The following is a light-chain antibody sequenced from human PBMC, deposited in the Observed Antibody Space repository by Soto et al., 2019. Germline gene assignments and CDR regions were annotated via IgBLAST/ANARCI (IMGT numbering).Light chain of an antibody. Sequence: EIVMTQSPATLSVSPGERATLSCRASQSVSSNLAWYQQKPGQAPRLLIYGASTRATGIPARFSGSGSGTVFTLNISSLQSEDFAVYYCQQYNNWPPSWTFGQGTKVEIK. V-gene: IGKV3-15*01. CDR3: QQYNNWPPSWT. J-gene: IGKJ1*01. CDR2: GAS. CDR1: QSVSSN.